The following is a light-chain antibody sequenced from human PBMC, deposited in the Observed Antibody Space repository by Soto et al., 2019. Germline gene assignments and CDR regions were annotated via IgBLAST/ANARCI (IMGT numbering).Light chain of an antibody. V-gene: IGKV1-33*01. Sequence: DIQMTQSPSSLSASVGDRVTITCQASQDISNYLNWYQQKPGKAPKLLIYDASNLETGVPSRFNGSGSGTDFTFTISRLQPEYIATYYCQQYDNLPVFTFGPGTKVDIK. J-gene: IGKJ3*01. CDR1: QDISNY. CDR2: DAS. CDR3: QQYDNLPVFT.